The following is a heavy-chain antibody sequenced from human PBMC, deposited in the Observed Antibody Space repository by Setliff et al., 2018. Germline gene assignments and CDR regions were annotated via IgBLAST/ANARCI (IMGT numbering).Heavy chain of an antibody. CDR3: ATSGFCSAGSCYSFDD. J-gene: IGHJ4*02. Sequence: SETLSLTCAASGGSFSGYYWSWIRQPPGKGLEWIGEISPGGSTIYNPSLRSRVTMSVDTSKNRFSLNLTSVTAADTAVYYCATSGFCSAGSCYSFDDWGQGALVTVSS. V-gene: IGHV4-34*01. CDR2: ISPGGST. D-gene: IGHD2-15*01. CDR1: GGSFSGYY.